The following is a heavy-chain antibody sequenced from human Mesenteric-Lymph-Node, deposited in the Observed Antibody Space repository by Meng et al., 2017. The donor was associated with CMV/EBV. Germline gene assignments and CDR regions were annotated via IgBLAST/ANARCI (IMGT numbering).Heavy chain of an antibody. CDR2: INPNSGGT. J-gene: IGHJ3*02. Sequence: ASVKVSCKASGYTFTGYYMHWVRQAPGQGLEWMGWINPNSGGTNYAQKFQGRVTMTRDTSISTAYMELSSLRSEDTAVYYCARSWALGYCSSTSCSHAFDIWGQGTMDTVSS. CDR1: GYTFTGYY. D-gene: IGHD2-2*01. V-gene: IGHV1-2*02. CDR3: ARSWALGYCSSTSCSHAFDI.